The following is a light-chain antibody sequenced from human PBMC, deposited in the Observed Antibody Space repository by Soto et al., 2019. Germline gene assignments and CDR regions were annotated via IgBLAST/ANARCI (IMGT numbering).Light chain of an antibody. V-gene: IGLV1-44*01. CDR1: SSNIGSNT. J-gene: IGLJ1*01. CDR2: SNN. Sequence: QSVLTQPPSASGTPGQRVTISCSGSSSNIGSNTVNWYQQLPGTAPKLLIYSNNERPSGVPDRFSGSKSGTSASLAISGLHSEDEADFYCAAWDDSLNAYVIGTGTKLTVL. CDR3: AAWDDSLNAYV.